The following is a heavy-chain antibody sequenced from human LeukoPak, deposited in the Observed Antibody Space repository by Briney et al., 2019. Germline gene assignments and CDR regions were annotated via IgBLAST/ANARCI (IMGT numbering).Heavy chain of an antibody. D-gene: IGHD6-13*01. CDR1: GFPFSSYA. CDR2: ISGSGGST. Sequence: PGGSLRLSCAASGFPFSSYAMSWVRQATGKGLEWVSDISGSGGSTQYADSVKGRFTIYRDNYKNTLYLQMNSLRAEDTAVYYCAKTSFISSWNTPYDYWGQGALVTVSS. J-gene: IGHJ4*02. CDR3: AKTSFISSWNTPYDY. V-gene: IGHV3-23*01.